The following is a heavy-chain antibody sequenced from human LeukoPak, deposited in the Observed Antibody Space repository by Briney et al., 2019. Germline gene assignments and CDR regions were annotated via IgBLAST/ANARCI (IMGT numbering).Heavy chain of an antibody. CDR2: ISAYNGNT. CDR1: GYTFTSYG. Sequence: GASVTVSCKASGYTFTSYGISWVRQAPGQGLEWMGWISAYNGNTNYAQKLQGRVTMTTDTSTSTACMELRSLRSDDTAVYYCARRGRLASFDYWGQGTLVTVSS. J-gene: IGHJ4*02. V-gene: IGHV1-18*01. CDR3: ARRGRLASFDY. D-gene: IGHD6-25*01.